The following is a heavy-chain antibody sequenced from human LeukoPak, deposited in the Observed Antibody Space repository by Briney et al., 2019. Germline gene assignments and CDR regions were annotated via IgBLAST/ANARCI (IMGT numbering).Heavy chain of an antibody. CDR2: ISSSSSYI. CDR1: GFTFSSYS. CDR3: ARADYGDYGRAFDI. V-gene: IGHV3-21*01. J-gene: IGHJ3*02. Sequence: GGFLRLSCAASGFTFSSYSMNWVRQAPGKGLEWVSSISSSSSYIYYADSVKGRFTISRDNAKNSLYLQMNSLRAEDTAVYYCARADYGDYGRAFDIWGQGTMVTVSS. D-gene: IGHD4-17*01.